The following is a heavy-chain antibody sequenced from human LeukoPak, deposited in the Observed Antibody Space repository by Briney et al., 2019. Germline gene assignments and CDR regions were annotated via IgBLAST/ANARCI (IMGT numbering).Heavy chain of an antibody. CDR1: GGSFSGYY. J-gene: IGHJ4*02. CDR2: ISHSGST. Sequence: SETLSLTCAVYGGSFSGYYWSWIRQPPGKGLEWIGEISHSGSTNYNPSLKSRVTISVDTSKNQFSLKLSSVAAADTAVYYCARGIAPTLFYWGQGTLVTVSS. V-gene: IGHV4-34*01. CDR3: ARGIAPTLFY. D-gene: IGHD2-21*01.